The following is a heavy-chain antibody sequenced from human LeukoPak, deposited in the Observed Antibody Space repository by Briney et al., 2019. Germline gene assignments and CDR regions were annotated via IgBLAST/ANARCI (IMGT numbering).Heavy chain of an antibody. D-gene: IGHD1-26*01. CDR1: GDSISSSSYY. CDR3: ARLRTGSYSAY. CDR2: INNGGNT. V-gene: IGHV4-39*01. J-gene: IGHJ4*02. Sequence: SETLSLTCTVSGDSISSSSYYWGWIRQPPGKGLEWIGSINNGGNTYYNPSLKSRVTLSVHTSKNQFSLKLGSVTAADTAVYYCARLRTGSYSAYWGQATLVTVSS.